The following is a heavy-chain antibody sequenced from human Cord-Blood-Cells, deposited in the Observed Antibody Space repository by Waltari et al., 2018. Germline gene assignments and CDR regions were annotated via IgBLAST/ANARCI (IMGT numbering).Heavy chain of an antibody. CDR2: ISSSGSNI. Sequence: EVQLVESGGGLVQPGGSLRLSCAASGFTFSSYEMNWVRQAPGKGLEWVSYISSSGSNIYYADSVKGRFTISRDNAKNSLYLQMNSLRAEDTAVYYCAREAYYGSGSYYDYWGQGTLVTVSS. D-gene: IGHD3-10*01. V-gene: IGHV3-48*03. CDR1: GFTFSSYE. CDR3: AREAYYGSGSYYDY. J-gene: IGHJ4*02.